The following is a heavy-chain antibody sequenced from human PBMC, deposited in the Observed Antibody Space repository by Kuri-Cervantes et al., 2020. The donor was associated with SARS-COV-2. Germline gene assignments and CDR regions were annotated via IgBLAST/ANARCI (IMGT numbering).Heavy chain of an antibody. CDR2: ISHSRGT. Sequence: SETLSLTCTVSNGSISSYYWSWIRQPPGKGLEWIGYISHSRGTNYNPSLKSRVTISRDTSKNQFSLKLSSVTAADTAVYYCARALSYMGYSGSYNWFDPWGQGTRVTVSS. CDR1: NGSISSYY. CDR3: ARALSYMGYSGSYNWFDP. D-gene: IGHD1-26*01. V-gene: IGHV4-59*01. J-gene: IGHJ5*02.